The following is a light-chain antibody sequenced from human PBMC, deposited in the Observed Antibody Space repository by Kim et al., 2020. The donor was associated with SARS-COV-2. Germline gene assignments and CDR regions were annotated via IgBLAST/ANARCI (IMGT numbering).Light chain of an antibody. J-gene: IGLJ3*02. CDR3: QVLDSSSDHWV. CDR2: YDS. V-gene: IGLV3-21*04. CDR1: NIGSKS. Sequence: APGKTARITCGGNNIGSKSLPCYQPKPGQAPVLVIYYDSDRPSGIPERFSRSNSGNTATLTISRVEAGDEADYYCQVLDSSSDHWVFGGGTKLTVL.